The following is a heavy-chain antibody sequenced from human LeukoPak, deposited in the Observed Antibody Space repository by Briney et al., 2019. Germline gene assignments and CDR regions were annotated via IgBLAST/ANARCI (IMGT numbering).Heavy chain of an antibody. V-gene: IGHV1-69*05. CDR1: GGTFSTYA. CDR3: ARSPYSSSWYYFDY. D-gene: IGHD6-13*01. CDR2: IIPIFGTA. J-gene: IGHJ4*02. Sequence: SVKVSCKASGGTFSTYAISWVRQPPGQGLEWMGGIIPIFGTANYAQKFPGRVTITTDESTSTAYMELSSLRSEDTAVYYCARSPYSSSWYYFDYWGQGTLVTVSS.